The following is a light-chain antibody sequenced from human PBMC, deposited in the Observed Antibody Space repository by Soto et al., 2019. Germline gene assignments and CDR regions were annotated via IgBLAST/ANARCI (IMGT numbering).Light chain of an antibody. J-gene: IGLJ2*01. CDR1: NSDVGSYNR. CDR2: DVT. V-gene: IGLV2-18*01. CDR3: CLYTSSSTWV. Sequence: QSVLTQPPSVSGSPGQSVTISCTGTNSDVGSYNRVFWYQQPPGTAPKLMIYDVTNRPSGVPDRFSGSKSGNTASLTISGLQAEDEADYYCCLYTSSSTWVFGGGTKVTVL.